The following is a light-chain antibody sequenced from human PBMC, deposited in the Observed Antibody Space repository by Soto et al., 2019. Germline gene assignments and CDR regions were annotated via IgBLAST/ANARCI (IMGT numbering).Light chain of an antibody. V-gene: IGLV2-18*02. Sequence: QSALTQPPSVSGSPRQSVAISCTGTSSDVGSYNRVSWYQQPPGAAPKLMIYEVSNRPSGVPERFSGSKSGNTASLTISGLQAEDEADYYCNSYTGSSTYVFGTGTKVTVL. J-gene: IGLJ1*01. CDR1: SSDVGSYNR. CDR2: EVS. CDR3: NSYTGSSTYV.